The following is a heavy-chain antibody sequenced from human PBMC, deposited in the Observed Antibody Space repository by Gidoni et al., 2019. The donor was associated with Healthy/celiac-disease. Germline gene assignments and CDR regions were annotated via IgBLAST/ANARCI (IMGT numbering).Heavy chain of an antibody. V-gene: IGHV4-61*02. CDR2: IYTSGST. CDR3: ARVGASSWNLNWFDP. Sequence: QVQLQESGPGLVKPSQTLSLTCTVPGGSISRGSYYWSWIRQPAGKGLEWSGRIYTSGSTNYNPSLKSRVTISVDTSKNQFSLKLSSVTAADTAVYYCARVGASSWNLNWFDPWGQGTLVTVSS. D-gene: IGHD6-13*01. CDR1: GGSISRGSYY. J-gene: IGHJ5*02.